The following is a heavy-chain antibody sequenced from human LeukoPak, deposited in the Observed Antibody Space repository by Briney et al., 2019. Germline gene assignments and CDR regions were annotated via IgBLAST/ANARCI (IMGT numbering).Heavy chain of an antibody. J-gene: IGHJ5*02. V-gene: IGHV1-2*02. CDR3: ARDQIAVAGRFDP. Sequence: GASVKVSCKASGYTFTGYYMHWVRQAPGQGLEWMGWINPNSGGTNYAQKFQGRVTMTRDTSISTAYMELSRLRSDDTAVYYCARDQIAVAGRFDPWGQGTLVTVSS. CDR1: GYTFTGYY. D-gene: IGHD6-19*01. CDR2: INPNSGGT.